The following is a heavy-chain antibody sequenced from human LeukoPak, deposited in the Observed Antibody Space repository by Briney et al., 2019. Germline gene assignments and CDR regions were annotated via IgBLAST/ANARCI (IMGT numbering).Heavy chain of an antibody. V-gene: IGHV3-74*01. CDR3: ARDRLDSSGWYIPSNYYYYYGMDV. D-gene: IGHD6-19*01. J-gene: IGHJ6*02. Sequence: GSLRLSCAASGFTFSSYWMHWVRQAPGKGLVWVSRINSDGSSTSYADSVKGRFTISRDNAKNTLYLQMNSLRAEDTAVYYCARDRLDSSGWYIPSNYYYYYGMDVWGQGTTVTVSS. CDR2: INSDGSST. CDR1: GFTFSSYW.